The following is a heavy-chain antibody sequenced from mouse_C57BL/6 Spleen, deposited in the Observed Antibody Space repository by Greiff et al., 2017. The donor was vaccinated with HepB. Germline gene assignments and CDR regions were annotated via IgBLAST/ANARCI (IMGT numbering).Heavy chain of an antibody. D-gene: IGHD1-1*01. CDR3: ARITTVVVHWYFEF. Sequence: EVQLQQSGPELVKPGASVKISCKASGYTFTDYYMNWVKQSHGKSLEWIGDINPNNGGTSYNQKFKGKATLTVDKSSSTAYMELSSLTSEDSAVCYCARITTVVVHWYFEFWGTGTTVTVSS. J-gene: IGHJ1*03. V-gene: IGHV1-26*01. CDR1: GYTFTDYY. CDR2: INPNNGGT.